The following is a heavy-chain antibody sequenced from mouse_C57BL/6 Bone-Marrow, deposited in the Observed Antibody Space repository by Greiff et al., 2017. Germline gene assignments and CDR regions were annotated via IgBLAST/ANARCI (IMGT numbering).Heavy chain of an antibody. V-gene: IGHV3-6*01. CDR2: ISYDGSN. D-gene: IGHD2-1*01. CDR1: GYSITSGYY. Sequence: EVQRVESGPGLVKPSQSLSLTCSVTGYSITSGYYWNWIRQFPGNKLEWMGYISYDGSNNYNPSLKNRISITRDTSKNQFFLKLNSVTTEDTATYYCARRYYGNYVSNWGQGTTLTVSS. CDR3: ARRYYGNYVSN. J-gene: IGHJ2*01.